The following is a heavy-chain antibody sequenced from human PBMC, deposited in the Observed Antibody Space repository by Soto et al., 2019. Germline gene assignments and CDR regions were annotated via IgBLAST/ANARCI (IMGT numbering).Heavy chain of an antibody. V-gene: IGHV4-39*01. J-gene: IGHJ4*02. CDR1: GGSISSSSNYY. CDR3: VTTAAYCSGTSCYDFDY. Sequence: PSETLSLTCTVSGGSISSSSNYYWGWIRQPPGKGLEWIGSIYYSGNTYYNPSLKSRVTLSVDTSKNQFSLNLSSVTAADTAVYYCVTTAAYCSGTSCYDFDYWGQGTLLT. D-gene: IGHD2-2*01. CDR2: IYYSGNT.